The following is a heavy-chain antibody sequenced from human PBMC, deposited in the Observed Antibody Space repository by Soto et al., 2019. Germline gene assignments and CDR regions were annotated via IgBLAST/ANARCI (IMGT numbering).Heavy chain of an antibody. CDR3: ARREIQGPIDY. J-gene: IGHJ4*02. V-gene: IGHV4-28*01. CDR2: IYYSWTT. Sequence: SETKSHTNGVSEGYIGGHDWWVRIRQPTGKGLEWIGYIYYSWTTYYNPSLKSRVTMSVDTSQNQFSLKLTSVTAVDTAVYYCARREIQGPIDYWGQGTLVTVSS. CDR1: EGYIGGHDW. D-gene: IGHD1-26*01.